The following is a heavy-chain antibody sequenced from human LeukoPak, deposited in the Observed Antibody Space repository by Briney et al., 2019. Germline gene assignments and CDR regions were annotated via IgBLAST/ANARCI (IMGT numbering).Heavy chain of an antibody. CDR1: AGSISSGGYY. V-gene: IGHV4-31*03. J-gene: IGHJ4*02. CDR2: IYYSGST. Sequence: SETLSLTCTVSAGSISSGGYYWSWIRQHPGKGLEWIGYIYYSGSTYYNPSLKSRVTISVDTSKTQFSLKLSSVTAADTAVYYCARGTYCSGGSCYDLWGQGTLVTVSS. CDR3: ARGTYCSGGSCYDL. D-gene: IGHD2-15*01.